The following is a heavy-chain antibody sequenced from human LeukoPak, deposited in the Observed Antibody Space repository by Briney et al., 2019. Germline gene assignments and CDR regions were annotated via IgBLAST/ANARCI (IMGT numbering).Heavy chain of an antibody. J-gene: IGHJ4*02. CDR1: GFTFSSYV. D-gene: IGHD6-19*01. V-gene: IGHV3-23*01. CDR2: ISGSGGST. Sequence: GGSLRLSCAASGFTFSSYVMSWVRQAPGKGLEWVSAISGSGGSTYYADSVKGRFTISRDNSKNTLYMQMNSLRDEDTAVYYCTRDPGSGWPPGIDYWGQGTLVTVSS. CDR3: TRDPGSGWPPGIDY.